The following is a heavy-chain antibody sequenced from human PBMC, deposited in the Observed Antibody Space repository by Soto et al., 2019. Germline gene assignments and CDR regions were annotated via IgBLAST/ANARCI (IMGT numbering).Heavy chain of an antibody. Sequence: GGSLRLSCVASGFPFSSYAMRWVRQTPGQGLEWVSGISGSGVLTYYADSVKGRVTISRDNSNNTLSLQVHSLRVEDTAVYFCAKGGYYSVFDIWGQGTMVTVSS. CDR2: ISGSGVLT. CDR1: GFPFSSYA. V-gene: IGHV3-23*01. CDR3: AKGGYYSVFDI. J-gene: IGHJ3*02. D-gene: IGHD3-16*01.